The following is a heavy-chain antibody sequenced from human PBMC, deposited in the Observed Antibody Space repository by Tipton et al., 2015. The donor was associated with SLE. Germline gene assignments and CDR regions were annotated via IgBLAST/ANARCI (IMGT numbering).Heavy chain of an antibody. CDR3: ARDDDSSAYDGRGDAFDI. CDR1: GGSISRGGYY. J-gene: IGHJ3*02. CDR2: IYESGNTY. Sequence: TLSLTCTVSGGSISRGGYYWSWIRQLPGKGLEWIGYIYESGNTYYYNPSLKSRVTILADTSRNQFSLRLSSVTAADTAVYYCARDDDSSAYDGRGDAFDIWGQGTMVTVSS. V-gene: IGHV4-31*03. D-gene: IGHD3-22*01.